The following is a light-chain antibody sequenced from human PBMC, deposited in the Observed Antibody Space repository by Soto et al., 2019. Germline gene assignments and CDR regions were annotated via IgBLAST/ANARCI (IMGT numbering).Light chain of an antibody. CDR1: QDISNY. J-gene: IGKJ4*01. CDR2: DAS. V-gene: IGKV1-33*01. CDR3: QQYDNLPGT. Sequence: DIQMTQSPSSLSASVGDRVTITCQASQDISNYLNWYQQKPGKAPKLLIYDASNLETGVPSRFSGSGSGTDFTFTISILQPEDIATYYCQQYDNLPGTFGGGTKVEIK.